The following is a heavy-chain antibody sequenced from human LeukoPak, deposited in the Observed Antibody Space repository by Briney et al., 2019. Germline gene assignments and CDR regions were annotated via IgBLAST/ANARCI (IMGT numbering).Heavy chain of an antibody. J-gene: IGHJ6*03. CDR3: ARHGEGDLIFPRLYYYMDV. CDR2: MHYSGST. D-gene: IGHD2-21*01. V-gene: IGHV4-39*01. CDR1: GGSISSSSYY. Sequence: KPSETLSLTCTVSGGSISSSSYYWGWVRQPPGKGLEWIGSMHYSGSTYYNPSLKSRVTISVDTSKNQFSLKLSSVTAADTAVYYCARHGEGDLIFPRLYYYMDVWGKGTTVTVSS.